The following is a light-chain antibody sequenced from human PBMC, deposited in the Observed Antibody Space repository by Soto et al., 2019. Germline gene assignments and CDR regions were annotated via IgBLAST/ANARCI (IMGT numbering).Light chain of an antibody. CDR1: QDISSF. J-gene: IGKJ4*01. CDR3: QQTESYPST. CDR2: AAS. Sequence: IQLTQSPSSLSASVGDRVTITCRASQDISSFLAWYQQQPGKAPKLLIFAASTLQSGVPSRFSGSGSGTDFTLTISSLQPEDFATYYCQQTESYPSTFGGGTKVEIK. V-gene: IGKV1-9*01.